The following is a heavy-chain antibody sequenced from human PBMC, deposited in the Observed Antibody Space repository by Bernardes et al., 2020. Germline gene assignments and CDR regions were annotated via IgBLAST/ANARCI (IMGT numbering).Heavy chain of an antibody. CDR3: ARAAYYYDSSGYYPIYEHFDY. Sequence: SMKVSCKASGGTFSSYAISWVRQAPGQGLEWMGGIIPIFGTANYAQKFQGRVTITADESTSTAYMELSSLRSEDTAVYYCARAAYYYDSSGYYPIYEHFDYWGQGTLVTVSS. V-gene: IGHV1-69*13. J-gene: IGHJ4*02. CDR2: IIPIFGTA. D-gene: IGHD3-22*01. CDR1: GGTFSSYA.